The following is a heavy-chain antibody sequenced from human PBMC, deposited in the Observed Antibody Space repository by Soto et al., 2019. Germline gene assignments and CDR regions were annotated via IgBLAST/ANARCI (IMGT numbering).Heavy chain of an antibody. D-gene: IGHD3-10*01. V-gene: IGHV1-18*01. J-gene: IGHJ5*02. Sequence: ASVKVSCKASGYIFASYAIGWVRQAPGQGLEWVGWISAYNGNTRYAQKLQGRVTMTTDTSTSTAYMELRSLKSDDTAVYYCARERVTLVRGPQNWFDPWGQGTLVTVSS. CDR3: ARERVTLVRGPQNWFDP. CDR2: ISAYNGNT. CDR1: GYIFASYA.